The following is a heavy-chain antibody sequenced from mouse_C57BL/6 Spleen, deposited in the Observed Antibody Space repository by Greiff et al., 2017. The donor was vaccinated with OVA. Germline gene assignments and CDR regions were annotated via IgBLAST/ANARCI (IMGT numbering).Heavy chain of an antibody. D-gene: IGHD4-1*01. Sequence: QVQLQQSGAELARPGASVKMSCKASGYTFTSYTMHWVKQRPGQGLEWIGYINPSSGYTKYTQKFKDKATLTADKSSSTAYMQLSSLTSEDSAVYYCARDWAYYFDYWGQGTTLTVSS. J-gene: IGHJ2*01. CDR3: ARDWAYYFDY. CDR2: INPSSGYT. V-gene: IGHV1-4*01. CDR1: GYTFTSYT.